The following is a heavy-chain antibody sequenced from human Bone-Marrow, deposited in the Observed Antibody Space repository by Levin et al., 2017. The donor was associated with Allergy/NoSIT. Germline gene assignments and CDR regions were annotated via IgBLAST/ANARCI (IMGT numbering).Heavy chain of an antibody. V-gene: IGHV1-69*13. CDR3: TRGHSTSSIWFDP. D-gene: IGHD6-6*01. CDR2: IIPILGSG. J-gene: IGHJ5*02. Sequence: ASVKVSCKAVGDSFSSYFVSWVRQAPGQGLEWMGGIIPILGSGYYARNFQGRLTITADVPTSIAYMELTSLTSEDTAMYYCTRGHSTSSIWFDPWGQGTLVIVSS. CDR1: GDSFSSYF.